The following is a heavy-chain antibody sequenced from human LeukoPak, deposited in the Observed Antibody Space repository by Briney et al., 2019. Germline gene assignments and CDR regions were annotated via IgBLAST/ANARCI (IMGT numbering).Heavy chain of an antibody. CDR2: IYGGGST. J-gene: IGHJ4*02. CDR3: ASWPGGWYGEDS. D-gene: IGHD6-19*01. Sequence: GGSLSLSCAATGLTVSSNFMSWVSQAPGKGLEWVSVIYGGGSTYYADSVKGRFTISRDTPKNTLYLQMNSLRVEDTAVYYCASWPGGWYGEDSWGQGTLVTVSS. V-gene: IGHV3-53*01. CDR1: GLTVSSNF.